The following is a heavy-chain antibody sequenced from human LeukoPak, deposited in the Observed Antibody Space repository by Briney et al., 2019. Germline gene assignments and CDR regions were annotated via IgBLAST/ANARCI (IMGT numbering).Heavy chain of an antibody. CDR2: IYYSGST. V-gene: IGHV4-59*01. D-gene: IGHD3-16*01. CDR3: ARGSFGGEYFQH. CDR1: GGSISSYY. J-gene: IGHJ1*01. Sequence: NPSETLSLTCTVSGGSISSYYWSWIRQPPGKGLEWIRYIYYSGSTNYNPSLKSRVTISVDTSKNQFSLKLSSVTAADTAVYYCARGSFGGEYFQHWGQGTLVTVSS.